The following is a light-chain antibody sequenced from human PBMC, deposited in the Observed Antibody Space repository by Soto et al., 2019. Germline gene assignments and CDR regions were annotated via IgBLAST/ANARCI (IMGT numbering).Light chain of an antibody. Sequence: QSVLTQPASVSGSPGQSITISCTGTSSDVGAHDYVSWYQQHPGKAPKVLIYDVSDRPSGVSNRFSGSKSGNTASLTISGLQAEDEADYYCSSYLSTTTHVVFGGGTKLTVL. CDR3: SSYLSTTTHVV. CDR2: DVS. J-gene: IGLJ2*01. CDR1: SSDVGAHDY. V-gene: IGLV2-14*01.